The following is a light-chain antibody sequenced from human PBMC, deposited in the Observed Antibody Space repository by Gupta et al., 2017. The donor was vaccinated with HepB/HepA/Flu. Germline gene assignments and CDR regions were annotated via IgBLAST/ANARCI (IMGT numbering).Light chain of an antibody. CDR2: KAS. J-gene: IGKJ1*01. Sequence: TQMTQSPSTLSASVGDRVTITCRASQSISTWLAWYQQKSGKAPKLLIYKASNLQSGVPSRFSGSGSGTEFTLTINSLQPDDSATYYCQQENNSFGQGTKVEIK. CDR3: QQENNS. CDR1: QSISTW. V-gene: IGKV1-5*03.